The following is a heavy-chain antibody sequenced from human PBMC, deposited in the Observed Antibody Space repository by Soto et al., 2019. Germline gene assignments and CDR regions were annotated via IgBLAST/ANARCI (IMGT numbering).Heavy chain of an antibody. CDR3: ASQFQLGPLWLVP. V-gene: IGHV3-23*01. CDR1: GFSLNRGA. Sequence: GGSLRLSCAASGFSLNRGAMSWVRQAPGKGLEWVSGISGSGGSTYYADSVKGRFIIARDNSKYTLYLQMDSLRSEDTAVYYCASQFQLGPLWLVPWGQGPLVTVFS. D-gene: IGHD6-13*01. J-gene: IGHJ5*02. CDR2: ISGSGGST.